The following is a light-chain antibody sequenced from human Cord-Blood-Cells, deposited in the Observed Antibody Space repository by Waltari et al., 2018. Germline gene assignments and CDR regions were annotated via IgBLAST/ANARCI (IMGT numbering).Light chain of an antibody. CDR2: AAS. CDR3: QQSYSTLFT. CDR1: QSISSY. Sequence: DIQMTQSPSSLSASVGARVTITCRASQSISSYLNWYQQKPGKAPKLLIYAASSLQSWVPSRFSGSGSGTDFTLTISSLQPEDFATYYCQQSYSTLFTFGPGTKVDIK. J-gene: IGKJ3*01. V-gene: IGKV1-39*01.